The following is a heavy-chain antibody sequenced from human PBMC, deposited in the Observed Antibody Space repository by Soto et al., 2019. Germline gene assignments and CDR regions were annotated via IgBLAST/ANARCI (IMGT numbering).Heavy chain of an antibody. D-gene: IGHD3-16*01. CDR3: ARGSPLVMGS. CDR2: INAGNGNT. V-gene: IGHV1-3*01. Sequence: QVQLVQSGAEVKKPGASVKVSCKASGYTFTSYAMHWVRQAPGQRLEWMGWINAGNGNTKYSQKFQDRVTITRDTSASTAYMELSSLRSEDTALYYCARGSPLVMGSWGQGTLVTVSS. J-gene: IGHJ5*02. CDR1: GYTFTSYA.